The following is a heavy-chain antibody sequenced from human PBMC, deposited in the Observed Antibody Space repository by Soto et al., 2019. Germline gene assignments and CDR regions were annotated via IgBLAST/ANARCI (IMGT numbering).Heavy chain of an antibody. CDR3: ARHQNGMDV. J-gene: IGHJ6*02. Sequence: EVRLVQSGAEVKKPGESLKISCKGSGYSFSSYWIAWVRQMPGKGLEWMGIIYPGDSDSRHSPSFQGQVTISADKSTRTAYLQWNSLKASDTAMYYCARHQNGMDVWGQGTTVTVSS. V-gene: IGHV5-51*01. CDR2: IYPGDSDS. CDR1: GYSFSSYW.